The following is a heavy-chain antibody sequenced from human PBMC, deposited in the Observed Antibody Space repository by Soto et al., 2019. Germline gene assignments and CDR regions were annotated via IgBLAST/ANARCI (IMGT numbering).Heavy chain of an antibody. CDR1: GFTFGGSA. V-gene: IGHV3-73*02. CDR2: IRSKTNSYAT. CDR3: TRQTDAVQWLVVPTDYNFDY. D-gene: IGHD6-19*01. J-gene: IGHJ4*02. Sequence: EGQLVESGGGLVQPGGSLKLSRAASGFTFGGSAMHWVRQASGKGLAWVGHIRSKTNSYATAYAESVKGRFTISRDDSMNTAYLQMNSLKTEDTAVYFCTRQTDAVQWLVVPTDYNFDYWGQGPLVTVSS.